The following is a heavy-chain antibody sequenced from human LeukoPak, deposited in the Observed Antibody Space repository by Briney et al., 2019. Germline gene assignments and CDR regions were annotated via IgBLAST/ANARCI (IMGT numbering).Heavy chain of an antibody. CDR1: GGSISSYY. CDR3: AARQRRGGYNFNDY. V-gene: IGHV4-4*07. D-gene: IGHD5-24*01. CDR2: IYTSGST. Sequence: SETLSLTCTVSGGSISSYYWSWIRQPAGKGLEWIGRIYTSGSTNYNASLKSRVSMSVDTSKNQFSLKLSSVTAADTAVYYCAARQRRGGYNFNDYWGQGTLVAVSS. J-gene: IGHJ4*02.